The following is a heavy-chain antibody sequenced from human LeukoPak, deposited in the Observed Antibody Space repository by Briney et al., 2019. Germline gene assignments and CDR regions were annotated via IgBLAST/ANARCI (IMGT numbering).Heavy chain of an antibody. CDR1: GFTFSRYP. Sequence: PGGSLRLSCAASGFTFSRYPMQWVRQAPGKGLEWVAVISTDGRDIKYADSVKGRFTISRDNSKNTLFLQMNSLRGDDTAVYYCARDAQIAAAAYYFDYWGQGTQVTVS. D-gene: IGHD6-13*01. CDR2: ISTDGRDI. CDR3: ARDAQIAAAAYYFDY. V-gene: IGHV3-30*04. J-gene: IGHJ4*02.